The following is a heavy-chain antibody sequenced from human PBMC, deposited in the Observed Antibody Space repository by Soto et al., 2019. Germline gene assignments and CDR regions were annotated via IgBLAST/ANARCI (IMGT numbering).Heavy chain of an antibody. J-gene: IGHJ4*02. CDR3: AHSPLPTPYSSGWYFFDY. CDR1: GFSLSTSGVG. Sequence: GPTLVNPTQTLTLTCTFSGFSLSTSGVGVGWIRQPPGKALEWLALIYWDDDKRYSPSLKSRLTITKDTSKNQVVLTMTNMDPVDTATYYCAHSPLPTPYSSGWYFFDYWGQGTLVTVSS. V-gene: IGHV2-5*02. CDR2: IYWDDDK. D-gene: IGHD6-19*01.